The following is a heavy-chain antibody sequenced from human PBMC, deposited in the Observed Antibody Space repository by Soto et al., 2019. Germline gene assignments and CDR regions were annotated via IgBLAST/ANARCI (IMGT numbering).Heavy chain of an antibody. CDR2: LYYSGTT. CDR3: ARAGVVGATALDY. J-gene: IGHJ4*02. V-gene: IGHV4-39*07. D-gene: IGHD1-26*01. CDR1: GGSISSSGYY. Sequence: TSETLSLTCTVSGGSISSSGYYWGWIRQPPGKGLEWIGSLYYSGTTYYNPSLKSRVTISVDRSKNQFSLKLSSVTAADTAVYYCARAGVVGATALDYWVQGTLVTVSS.